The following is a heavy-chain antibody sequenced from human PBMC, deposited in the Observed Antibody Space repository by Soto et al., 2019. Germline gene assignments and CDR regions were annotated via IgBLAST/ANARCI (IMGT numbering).Heavy chain of an antibody. Sequence: QVQLVQSGAEVTKPGSSVKVSCKASGGTFSTYAIDWVRQAPGQGLEWMGGIIPLFGTAKYAQNFQGRITITEDESTNTAYMELRSLRSQDTAVYYCARGVHYDSSGYYYFYWGQGTLVTVSS. V-gene: IGHV1-69*01. CDR2: IIPLFGTA. J-gene: IGHJ4*02. CDR1: GGTFSTYA. D-gene: IGHD3-22*01. CDR3: ARGVHYDSSGYYYFY.